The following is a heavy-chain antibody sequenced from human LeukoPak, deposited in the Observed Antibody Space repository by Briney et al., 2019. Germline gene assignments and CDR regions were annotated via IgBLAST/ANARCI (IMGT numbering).Heavy chain of an antibody. CDR1: GFTFSSYW. CDR3: AKDSGGVKYYFDY. J-gene: IGHJ4*02. V-gene: IGHV3-9*01. Sequence: GGSLRLSCAASGFTFSSYWMSWVRQAPGKGLEWVSGISWNSGSIGYADSVKGRFTISRDNARNSLYLQMNSLRAEDTALYYCAKDSGGVKYYFDYWGQGTLVTVSS. D-gene: IGHD3-16*01. CDR2: ISWNSGSI.